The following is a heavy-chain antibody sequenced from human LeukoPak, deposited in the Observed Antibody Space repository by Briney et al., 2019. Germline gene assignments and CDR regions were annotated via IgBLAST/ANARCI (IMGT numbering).Heavy chain of an antibody. J-gene: IGHJ3*02. V-gene: IGHV1-18*01. CDR1: GYTFTSYG. D-gene: IGHD3-10*01. CDR2: ISAYNGNT. CDR3: ARDPPLLWFGEGAFDI. Sequence: GASVKVSCKPSGYTFTSYGISWVRQAPGQGLEWMGWISAYNGNTNYAQKLQGRVTMTTDTSTSTAYMELRSLRSDDTAVYYCARDPPLLWFGEGAFDIWGQGTMVTVSS.